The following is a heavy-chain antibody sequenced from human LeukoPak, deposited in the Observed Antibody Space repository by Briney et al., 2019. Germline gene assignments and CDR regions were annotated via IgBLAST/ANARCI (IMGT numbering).Heavy chain of an antibody. D-gene: IGHD3-10*01. CDR1: GYSITSGYY. CDR3: ARHVLWFGESYAFDI. Sequence: TSETLSLTCIVSGYSITSGYYWGWIRQPPGKGLEWIGSIYHSGDTYYNPSLKSRVTISVDTSKNQFSLKLSSVTAADTAVYYCARHVLWFGESYAFDIWGQGTMVTVSS. CDR2: IYHSGDT. J-gene: IGHJ3*02. V-gene: IGHV4-38-2*02.